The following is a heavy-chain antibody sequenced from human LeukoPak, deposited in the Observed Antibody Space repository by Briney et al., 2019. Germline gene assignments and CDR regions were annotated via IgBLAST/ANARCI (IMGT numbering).Heavy chain of an antibody. CDR2: IIPIFGTA. D-gene: IGHD2-2*01. V-gene: IGHV1-69*01. CDR3: ARSGDIVVVPAATNNWFDP. CDR1: GGTFSSYA. J-gene: IGHJ5*02. Sequence: ASVKVSCKASGGTFSSYAISWVRQAPGQGLEWMGGIIPIFGTANYAQKFQGRVTITADESTSTAYMELSSLRSEDTAVYYCARSGDIVVVPAATNNWFDPWGLGTLVTVSS.